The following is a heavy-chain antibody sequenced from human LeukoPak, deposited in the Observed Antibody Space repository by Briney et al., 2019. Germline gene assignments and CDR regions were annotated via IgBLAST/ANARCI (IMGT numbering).Heavy chain of an antibody. CDR2: IIPIFGTA. D-gene: IGHD2-2*01. J-gene: IGHJ4*02. V-gene: IGHV1-69*01. CDR1: GGTFSSYA. Sequence: SVKVSCKASGGTFSSYAISWVRQAPGQGLEWVGGIIPIFGTANYAQKFQGRVTITADESTSTAYMELSSLRSEDTAVYYCARLPFRYCSSTSCYVADYWGQGTLVTVSS. CDR3: ARLPFRYCSSTSCYVADY.